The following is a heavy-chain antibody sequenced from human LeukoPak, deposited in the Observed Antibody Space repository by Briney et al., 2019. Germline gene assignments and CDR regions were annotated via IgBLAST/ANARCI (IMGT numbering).Heavy chain of an antibody. Sequence: SETLSLTCAVSGGSISSGGYSWSWIRQSPGKGLEWIGYIYHSGSTYYNPSLKSRVTISVDRSKNQFSLKLSSVTAADTAVYYCARDLSSGSYRWFDPWGQGTLVTDSS. V-gene: IGHV4-30-2*06. CDR1: GGSISSGGYS. D-gene: IGHD3-10*01. CDR2: IYHSGST. J-gene: IGHJ5*02. CDR3: ARDLSSGSYRWFDP.